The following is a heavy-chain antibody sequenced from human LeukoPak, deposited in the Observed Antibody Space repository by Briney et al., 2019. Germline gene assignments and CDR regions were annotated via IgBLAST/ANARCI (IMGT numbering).Heavy chain of an antibody. D-gene: IGHD6-13*01. CDR2: IWYDGSNK. CDR1: GFTFSSYG. V-gene: IGHV3-33*01. J-gene: IGHJ4*02. CDR3: ARAIPGQQLVLGY. Sequence: PGRSLRLSCAAPGFTFSSYGMHWVRQAPGKGLEWVAVIWYDGSNKYYADSVKGRFTISRDNSKNTLYLRMNSLRAEDTAVYYCARAIPGQQLVLGYWGQGTLVTVSS.